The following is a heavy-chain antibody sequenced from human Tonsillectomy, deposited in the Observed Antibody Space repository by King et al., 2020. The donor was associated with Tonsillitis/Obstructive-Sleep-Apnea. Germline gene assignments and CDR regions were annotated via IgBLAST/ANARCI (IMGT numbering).Heavy chain of an antibody. CDR3: GGGPPDPGADHGSGNEWGMDV. CDR1: GFTFSSYA. J-gene: IGHJ6*02. CDR2: ISYDGSNK. D-gene: IGHD3-10*01. Sequence: VQLVESGGGVVQPGRSLRLSCAASGFTFSSYAMHWVRQAPGKGLEWVAVISYDGSNKYYADSVKGRFTISRDNSKNTLYLQMNSLRAEDTAVYYCGGGPPDPGADHGSGNEWGMDVWGQGTTVTVSS. V-gene: IGHV3-30*04.